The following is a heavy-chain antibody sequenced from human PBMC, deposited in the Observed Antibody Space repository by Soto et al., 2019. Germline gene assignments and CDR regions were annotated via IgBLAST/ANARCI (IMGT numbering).Heavy chain of an antibody. CDR3: ARESRNCSSFLFVLAARSREYYYYYSMYV. Sequence: TLSLTCTVSGGSISSGGYYWSWIRQHPGKGLEWIGYIYYSGSTYYNPSLKSRVTISVDTSKNQFSLKLSSVTAADTALYYCARESRNCSSFLFVLAARSREYYYYYSMYVWGKGTTVTVSS. CDR1: GGSISSGGYY. J-gene: IGHJ6*03. D-gene: IGHD2-15*01. V-gene: IGHV4-31*03. CDR2: IYYSGST.